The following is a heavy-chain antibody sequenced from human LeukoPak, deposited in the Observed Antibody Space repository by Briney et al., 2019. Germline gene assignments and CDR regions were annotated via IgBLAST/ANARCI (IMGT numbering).Heavy chain of an antibody. V-gene: IGHV3-23*01. D-gene: IGHD3-3*01. Sequence: EGSLRLSCAASGFTFSSYAMSWVRQAPGKGLEWVSAISGSGGSTYYADSVKGRFTISRDNSKNTLYLQMNSLRAEDTAVYYCAKDTAIARFLEWLLFFDYWGQGTLVTVSS. CDR3: AKDTAIARFLEWLLFFDY. CDR2: ISGSGGST. CDR1: GFTFSSYA. J-gene: IGHJ4*02.